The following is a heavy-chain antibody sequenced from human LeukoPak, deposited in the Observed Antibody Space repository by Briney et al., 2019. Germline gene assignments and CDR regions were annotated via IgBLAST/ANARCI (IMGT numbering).Heavy chain of an antibody. CDR1: GGSFSGYY. CDR3: ATYSDSDYTVFDS. CDR2: IHYSGST. J-gene: IGHJ4*02. D-gene: IGHD1-26*01. Sequence: PSETLSLTCAVYGGSFSGYYWTWIRQPPGKGLEWIGYIHYSGSTNYNASLKRRLAISVDTSKNQISMKLTSVTAADTAVYYCATYSDSDYTVFDSWGQGTLVSVSS. V-gene: IGHV4-59*01.